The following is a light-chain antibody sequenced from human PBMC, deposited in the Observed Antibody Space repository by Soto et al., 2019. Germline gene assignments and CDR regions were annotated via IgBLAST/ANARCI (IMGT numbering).Light chain of an antibody. J-gene: IGLJ2*01. CDR1: SGHSSYA. CDR2: LNSAGSH. CDR3: QTWGTGIQV. Sequence: QPVLTQSPSASASLGASVKLTCTLSSGHSSYAIAWHQQHPEKGPRYLMKLNSAGSHSKGDGIPDRFSGFSSGAERYLTISSLQSEDEADYYCQTWGTGIQVFGGGTKLTVL. V-gene: IGLV4-69*01.